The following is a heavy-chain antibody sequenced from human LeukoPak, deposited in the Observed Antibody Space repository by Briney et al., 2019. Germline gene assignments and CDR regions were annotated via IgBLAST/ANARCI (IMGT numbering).Heavy chain of an antibody. Sequence: SETLSLTCTVSGGSISSGGYYWSWIRQPPGKGLEWIGYIYHSGSTYYNPSLKSRVTISVDRSKNQFSLKLSSVTAADTAVYYCARVGGGWYAFDIWGQGTMVTVSS. CDR2: IYHSGST. CDR3: ARVGGGWYAFDI. V-gene: IGHV4-30-2*01. CDR1: GGSISSGGYY. D-gene: IGHD6-19*01. J-gene: IGHJ3*02.